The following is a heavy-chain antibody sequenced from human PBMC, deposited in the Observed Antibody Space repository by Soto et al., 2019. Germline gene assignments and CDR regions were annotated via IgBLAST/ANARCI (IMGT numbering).Heavy chain of an antibody. CDR1: GGSISSSGYS. V-gene: IGHV4-31*11. CDR2: IYYSGST. J-gene: IGHJ5*02. Sequence: PSETLSLTCAVSGGSISSSGYSWSWIRQHPGNGLEWIGYIYYSGSTYYNPSLKSRVTISVDTSKNQFSLKLSSVTAADTAVYYCARSIDPWGQGTLVTVSS. CDR3: ARSIDP.